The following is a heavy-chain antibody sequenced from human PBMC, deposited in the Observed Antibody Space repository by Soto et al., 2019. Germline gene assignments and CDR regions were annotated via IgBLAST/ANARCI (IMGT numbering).Heavy chain of an antibody. Sequence: GESLKISCAASGFTFSSYSMNWVRQAPGKGLEWVSSISSSSSYIYYADSVKGRFTISRDNAKNSLYLQMNSLRAEDTAVYYCAGPSLWFGELSLLWGQGTLVTVSS. CDR1: GFTFSSYS. CDR3: AGPSLWFGELSLL. J-gene: IGHJ4*02. D-gene: IGHD3-10*01. CDR2: ISSSSSYI. V-gene: IGHV3-21*01.